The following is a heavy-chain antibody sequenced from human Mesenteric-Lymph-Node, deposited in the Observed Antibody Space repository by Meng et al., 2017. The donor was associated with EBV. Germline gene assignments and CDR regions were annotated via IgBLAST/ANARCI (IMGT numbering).Heavy chain of an antibody. CDR2: ISAYNGNT. CDR1: GYTFTSYG. D-gene: IGHD2-15*01. V-gene: IGHV1-18*01. J-gene: IGHJ5*02. Sequence: QVQLVQSGAEVKKPGASVKVACKASGYTFTSYGISWVRQAPGQGLEWMGWISAYNGNTNYAQKLQGRVTMTTDTSTSTAYMELRSLRSEDTAVYYCATDRCSGGSCYSRFDPWGQGTLVTVSS. CDR3: ATDRCSGGSCYSRFDP.